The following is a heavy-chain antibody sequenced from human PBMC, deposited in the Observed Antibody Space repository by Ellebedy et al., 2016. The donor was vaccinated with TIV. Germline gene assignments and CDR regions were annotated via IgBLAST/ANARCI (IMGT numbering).Heavy chain of an antibody. D-gene: IGHD3-10*01. Sequence: MPSETLSLTCSVSGVSISSSSYYWGWVRRPPGKGLEWIGTIYYSVNTYYSPSLKSRVTISVDTSKNQFSLNLTSVTAADTAVYYCARVSSYGGALDYWGQGTLVTVSS. CDR2: IYYSVNT. CDR1: GVSISSSSYY. CDR3: ARVSSYGGALDY. J-gene: IGHJ4*02. V-gene: IGHV4-39*07.